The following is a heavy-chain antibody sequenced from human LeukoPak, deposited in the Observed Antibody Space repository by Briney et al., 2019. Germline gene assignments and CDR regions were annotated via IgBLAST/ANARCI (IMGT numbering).Heavy chain of an antibody. V-gene: IGHV5-51*01. CDR3: ARQEGGNSNYYYYMDV. CDR1: GYSFTSYW. J-gene: IGHJ6*03. Sequence: GESLKISCKGSGYSFTSYWIGWVRQMPGRGLEWMGIIYPGDSDTRYSPSFQGQVTISADKSISTAYLQCSSLKASDTAMYYCARQEGGNSNYYYYMDVWGKGTTVTVSS. D-gene: IGHD4-23*01. CDR2: IYPGDSDT.